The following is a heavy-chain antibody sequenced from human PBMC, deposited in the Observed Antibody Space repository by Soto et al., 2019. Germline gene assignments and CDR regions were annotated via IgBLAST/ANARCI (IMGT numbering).Heavy chain of an antibody. V-gene: IGHV4-59*01. CDR1: GGSISSYY. D-gene: IGHD5-12*01. Sequence: SETLSLTCTVSGGSISSYYWSWIRQPPGKGLEWIGYIYYSGSTNYNPSLKSRVTISVDTSKNQFSLKLSSVTAADTAVYYCSRAYGGYADYWGQGALVTVSS. CDR3: SRAYGGYADY. CDR2: IYYSGST. J-gene: IGHJ4*02.